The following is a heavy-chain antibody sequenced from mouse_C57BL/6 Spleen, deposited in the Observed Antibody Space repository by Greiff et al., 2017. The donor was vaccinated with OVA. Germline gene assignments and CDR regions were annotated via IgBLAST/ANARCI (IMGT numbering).Heavy chain of an antibody. J-gene: IGHJ4*01. CDR2: IYPSDSET. V-gene: IGHV1-61*01. CDR1: GYTFTSYW. CDR3: ARSTTVVENAMDY. Sequence: QVQLQQPGAELVRPGSSVKLSCKASGYTFTSYWMDWVKQRPGQGLEWIGNIYPSDSETHYNQKFKDKATLTVDKSSSTAYMQLSSLTSEDSAVYYCARSTTVVENAMDYWGQGTSVTVSS. D-gene: IGHD1-1*01.